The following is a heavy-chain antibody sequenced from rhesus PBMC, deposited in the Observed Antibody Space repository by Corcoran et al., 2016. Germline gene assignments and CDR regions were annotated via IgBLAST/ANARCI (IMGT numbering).Heavy chain of an antibody. Sequence: VQLQESGPGLVKPSETLSLTCAVSGGSISSSNWWSWIRHSPGQGVEWIGYIYGGSGSTSYNPSLKSRVTISTDTSKNQFSLKLSSVTAADTAVYYCARRLATVTLSYFDYWGQGVLVTVSS. J-gene: IGHJ4*01. CDR2: IYGGSGST. CDR1: GGSISSSNW. V-gene: IGHV4S7*01. D-gene: IGHD5-36*02. CDR3: ARRLATVTLSYFDY.